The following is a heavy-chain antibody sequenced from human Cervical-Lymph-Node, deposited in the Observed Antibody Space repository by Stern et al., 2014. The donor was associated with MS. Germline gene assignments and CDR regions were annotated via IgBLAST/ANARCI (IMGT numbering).Heavy chain of an antibody. CDR3: ARERTNSGSHIGFDP. CDR1: GFTFSSYS. D-gene: IGHD1-26*01. V-gene: IGHV3-21*01. CDR2: ISSSSSYI. J-gene: IGHJ5*02. Sequence: EVHLVESGGGLVKPGGSLRLSCAASGFTFSSYSMNWVRQAPGKGLEWVSSISSSSSYIYYADSVKGRFTISRDNAKNSLYLQMNSLRAEDTAVYYCARERTNSGSHIGFDPWGQGTLVTVSS.